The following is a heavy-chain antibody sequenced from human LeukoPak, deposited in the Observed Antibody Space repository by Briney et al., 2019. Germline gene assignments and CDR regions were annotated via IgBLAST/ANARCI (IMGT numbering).Heavy chain of an antibody. Sequence: GGSLRLSCAASGFTFRTFGMNWVRQAPGKGLEWVSSISSDSVHIYYADSVKGRFAISRDNAKNSVYLQMSSLRAEDTAVYYCTRDGSGSGDYWGQGTLVTVSS. V-gene: IGHV3-21*01. CDR1: GFTFRTFG. J-gene: IGHJ4*02. CDR3: TRDGSGSGDY. D-gene: IGHD6-19*01. CDR2: ISSDSVHI.